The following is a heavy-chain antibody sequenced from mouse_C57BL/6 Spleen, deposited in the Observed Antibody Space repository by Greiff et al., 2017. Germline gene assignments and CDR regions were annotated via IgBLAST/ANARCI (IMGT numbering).Heavy chain of an antibody. J-gene: IGHJ2*01. D-gene: IGHD1-1*01. CDR2: INPNNGGT. CDR1: GYTFTDYY. V-gene: IGHV1-26*01. Sequence: VQLQQSGPELVKPGASVKISCKASGYTFTDYYMNWVKQSHGKSLEWIGDINPNNGGTSYNQKFKGKATLTVDKSSSTAYMELRSLTSEDSAVYYCARHYGLDYWGQGTTLTVSS. CDR3: ARHYGLDY.